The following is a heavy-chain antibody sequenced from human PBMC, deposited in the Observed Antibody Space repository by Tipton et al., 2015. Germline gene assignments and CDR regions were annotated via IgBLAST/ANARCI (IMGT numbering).Heavy chain of an antibody. CDR1: GGSISSNDYF. CDR3: AREVWYYDSSGYDY. V-gene: IGHV4-30-4*01. CDR2: IYYSGST. Sequence: TLSLTCTVSGGSISSNDYFWSWIRQPPGKGLEWIGYIYYSGSTYYNPSLKSRVTISVDTSKNQFSLKLSSVTAADTAVYYCAREVWYYDSSGYDYWGQGTLVTVSS. D-gene: IGHD3-22*01. J-gene: IGHJ4*02.